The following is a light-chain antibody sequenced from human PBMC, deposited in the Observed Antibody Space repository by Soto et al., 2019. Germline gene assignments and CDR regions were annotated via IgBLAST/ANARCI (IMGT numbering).Light chain of an antibody. CDR3: QQYGSSPRT. Sequence: IVMKQSPATLSVSPGERATLSCRASQSISSNLAWYQQKPGQAPRLLIYDASNRATGIPARFSGSGSGTDFTLTIRRLEPEDFAVYYCQQYGSSPRTFGQGTKVDNK. CDR1: QSISSN. V-gene: IGKV3-20*01. CDR2: DAS. J-gene: IGKJ1*01.